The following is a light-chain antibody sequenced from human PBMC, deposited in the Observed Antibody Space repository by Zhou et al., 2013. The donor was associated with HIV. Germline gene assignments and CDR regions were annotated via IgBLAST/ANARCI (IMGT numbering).Light chain of an antibody. CDR3: QHYVSSPRIT. J-gene: IGKJ3*01. Sequence: EIVLTQSPGTLSLSPGERATLSCRASQTITNNYLAWYQQKPGQAPRLLIYGAFVRATGIPDRFSGSGSGTDFTLTIGRLEAEDFAVYYCQHYVSSPRITFGPGTKVDIK. CDR2: GAF. CDR1: QTITNNY. V-gene: IGKV3-20*01.